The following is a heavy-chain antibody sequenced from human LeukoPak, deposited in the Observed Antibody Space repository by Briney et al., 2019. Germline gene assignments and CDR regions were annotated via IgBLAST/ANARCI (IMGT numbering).Heavy chain of an antibody. Sequence: ASVKVSCKASGYTFTGYYMHWVRQAPGQGLEWMGWINPNSGGTNCAQKFQGRVTMTRDTSISTAYMELSRLRSDDTAVYYCARGSITMVRGVLDYWGQGTLVTVSS. V-gene: IGHV1-2*02. CDR1: GYTFTGYY. D-gene: IGHD3-10*01. J-gene: IGHJ4*02. CDR2: INPNSGGT. CDR3: ARGSITMVRGVLDY.